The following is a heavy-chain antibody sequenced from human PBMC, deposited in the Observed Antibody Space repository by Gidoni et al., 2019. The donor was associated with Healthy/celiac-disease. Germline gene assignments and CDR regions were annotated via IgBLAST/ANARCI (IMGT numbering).Heavy chain of an antibody. CDR1: GFTFSSYG. V-gene: IGHV3-33*01. D-gene: IGHD3-3*01. CDR3: ARDKGGYYTGYYDYYGMDV. CDR2: ICYDGSNK. J-gene: IGHJ6*02. Sequence: QVQLVESGGGVVQPGRSLRLSCAASGFTFSSYGMRWVRQAPGKGLEWVAVICYDGSNKYYADSVKGRFTISRDKSKNTLYLQMNSLRAEDTAVYYCARDKGGYYTGYYDYYGMDVWGQGTTVTVSS.